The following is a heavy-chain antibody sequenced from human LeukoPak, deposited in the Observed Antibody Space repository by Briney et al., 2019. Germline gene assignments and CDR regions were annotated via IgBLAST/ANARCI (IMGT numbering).Heavy chain of an antibody. CDR1: GGTFNNYA. V-gene: IGHV1-69*13. CDR2: IIPIFGTA. J-gene: IGHJ4*02. Sequence: SVTVSCKASGGTFNNYAISWVRQAPGQGLEWMGGIIPIFGTANYAQKFQGRVTITADESTSTAYMELSSLRSEDTAVYYCASRDHYYGSASYLGVDYWGQGTLVTVSS. D-gene: IGHD3-10*01. CDR3: ASRDHYYGSASYLGVDY.